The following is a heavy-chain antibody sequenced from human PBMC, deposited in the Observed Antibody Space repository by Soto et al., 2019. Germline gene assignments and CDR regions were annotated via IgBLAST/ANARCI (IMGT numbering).Heavy chain of an antibody. CDR2: IIPVFGTA. D-gene: IGHD2-2*01. J-gene: IGHJ6*02. CDR3: AKVRYSSPMGYYYGMDV. CDR1: RVAFSKFI. Sequence: QAQLEQSGGEVKKPGSSVKVSCKASRVAFSKFIVTWVRQAPGVGLEWVGGIIPVFGTANYAQKFQGSGTITADESTSTSYMEVNNLRSEDTAVYYCAKVRYSSPMGYYYGMDVWGQGTTVTVSS. V-gene: IGHV1-69*01.